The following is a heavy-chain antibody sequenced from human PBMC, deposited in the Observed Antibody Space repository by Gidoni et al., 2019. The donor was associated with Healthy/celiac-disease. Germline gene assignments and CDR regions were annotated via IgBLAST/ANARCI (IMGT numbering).Heavy chain of an antibody. Sequence: EVQLLESGGGLVQPGGSLRPSCAASGLPFSSYAMSWVRQAPGKGLEWVSAISGSGGSTYYADSVKGRFTISRDNSKNTLYLQMNSLRAEDTAVYYCAHTSVTTFDYWGQGTLVTVSS. CDR1: GLPFSSYA. V-gene: IGHV3-23*01. CDR3: AHTSVTTFDY. J-gene: IGHJ4*02. D-gene: IGHD4-17*01. CDR2: ISGSGGST.